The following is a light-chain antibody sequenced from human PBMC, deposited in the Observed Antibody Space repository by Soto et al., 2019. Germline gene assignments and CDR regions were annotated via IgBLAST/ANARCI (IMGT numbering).Light chain of an antibody. J-gene: IGKJ4*01. Sequence: IVLTQSPGTLSLSPGETATLSCGASQSVTTQLAWYQQKPGQAPRVLIYDASSRATGIPGRFSGSGSGTEFTLTISSLQSEDSAVYYCQQYNNWPLTFGGGTKVDI. CDR1: QSVTTQ. V-gene: IGKV3D-15*01. CDR3: QQYNNWPLT. CDR2: DAS.